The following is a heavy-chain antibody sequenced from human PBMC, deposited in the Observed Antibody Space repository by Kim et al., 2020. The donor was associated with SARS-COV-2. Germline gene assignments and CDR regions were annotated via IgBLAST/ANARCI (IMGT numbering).Heavy chain of an antibody. Sequence: GGSLRLSCTVSDFTFSFYAMHWVRQAPDKGLEWVALISYDGSNTHYADSVKGRFTISRDNSKSTLYLQMNRMRGDDTAVYYCARDASPDGFDIWVQGPAVSVSS. V-gene: IGHV3-30-3*01. CDR3: ARDASPDGFDI. CDR1: DFTFSFYA. J-gene: IGHJ3*02. CDR2: ISYDGSNT.